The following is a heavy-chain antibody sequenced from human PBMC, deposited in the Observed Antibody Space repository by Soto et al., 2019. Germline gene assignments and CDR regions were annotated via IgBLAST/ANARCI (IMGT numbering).Heavy chain of an antibody. Sequence: QVQLVQSGAEVKKPGASVRVSCQTSAYTFTNYAVSWVRQAPGQGLEWMGWISGDNGNTIYAQKFQGRVTMTTDTSTRKADMERRSRRSDDTAVYYWATGLLGYCSGGSCYSDAWGQGTLVTVSS. CDR3: ATGLLGYCSGGSCYSDA. V-gene: IGHV1-18*01. CDR2: ISGDNGNT. CDR1: AYTFTNYA. D-gene: IGHD2-15*01. J-gene: IGHJ4*02.